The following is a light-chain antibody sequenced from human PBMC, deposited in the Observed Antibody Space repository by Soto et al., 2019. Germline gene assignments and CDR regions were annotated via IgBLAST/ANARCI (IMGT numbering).Light chain of an antibody. Sequence: EIVMTQSPATLSVSPGERATLSSRASQRVSGNLAWYQQKPGQAPRLLIYGASTRATGIPARFSGSGSGTEFTLTISSLQSEDFAVYYCQQYNNWPPAFGQGTKVEIK. CDR1: QRVSGN. J-gene: IGKJ1*01. V-gene: IGKV3-15*01. CDR3: QQYNNWPPA. CDR2: GAS.